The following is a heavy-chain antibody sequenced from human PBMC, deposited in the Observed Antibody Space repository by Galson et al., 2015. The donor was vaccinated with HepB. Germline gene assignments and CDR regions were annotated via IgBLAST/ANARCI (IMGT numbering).Heavy chain of an antibody. CDR1: GGFITTYH. CDR2: MYYSGSP. CDR3: TSYRGYGVYD. D-gene: IGHD5/OR15-5a*01. J-gene: IGHJ4*02. V-gene: IGHV4-59*08. Sequence: SETLSLTCTVSGGFITTYHWSWVRQPPGKGLEWIGYMYYSGSPYYSPSLRSRVTISVDTSKSQFSLKLDSVTAADTAIYYCTSYRGYGVYDWGQGMLVTVSS.